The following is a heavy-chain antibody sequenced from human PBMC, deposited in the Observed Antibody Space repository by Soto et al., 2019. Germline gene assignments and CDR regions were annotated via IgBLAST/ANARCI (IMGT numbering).Heavy chain of an antibody. CDR1: GGSISSSTYN. J-gene: IGHJ4*02. D-gene: IGHD1-26*01. CDR2: IDHSGKT. V-gene: IGHV4-39*07. Sequence: SETLSLTCTVSGGSISSSTYNWGWTRQSPGKGLEWIGSIDHSGKTYYNPSLKSRVIVSVDTSRNQFSLNLSSVTAADTAVYYCARDPGRSYGPDWGQGTLVTVSS. CDR3: ARDPGRSYGPD.